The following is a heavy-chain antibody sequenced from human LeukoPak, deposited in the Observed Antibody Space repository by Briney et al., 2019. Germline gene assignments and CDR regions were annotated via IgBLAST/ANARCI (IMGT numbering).Heavy chain of an antibody. CDR1: GLTFSSHW. J-gene: IGHJ4*02. V-gene: IGHV3-30*03. Sequence: GGSLRLSCAASGLTFSSHWMHWVRQAPGKGLEWVAIISNDGSRKYYAHSVEGRFTISRDNSKNTLYLQMDSLRAEDTAVYYCARDRAWNYFDYWGQGTLVTVSS. CDR3: ARDRAWNYFDY. CDR2: ISNDGSRK. D-gene: IGHD3-3*01.